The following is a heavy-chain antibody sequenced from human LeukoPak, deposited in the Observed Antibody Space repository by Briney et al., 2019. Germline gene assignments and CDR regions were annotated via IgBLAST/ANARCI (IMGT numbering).Heavy chain of an antibody. CDR2: ISGSGGST. V-gene: IGHV3-23*01. J-gene: IGHJ4*02. CDR1: GFTFSSYA. Sequence: GGSLRLSCAASGFTFSSYAMSWVRQAPGKGLEWVSAISGSGGSTYYADSVKGRFTISRDNSKNTLYLQMNSLRGEDTAVYYCAKDGYSSGRPRGYFDYWGQGTLVTVSS. CDR3: AKDGYSSGRPRGYFDY. D-gene: IGHD6-19*01.